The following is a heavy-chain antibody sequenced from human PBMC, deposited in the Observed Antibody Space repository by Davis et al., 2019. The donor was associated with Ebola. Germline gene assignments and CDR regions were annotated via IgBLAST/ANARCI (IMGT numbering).Heavy chain of an antibody. CDR1: VINHSSYA. Sequence: SPNTYCTDPVINHSSYAMTWVRQAPGQRLERVSAISGSGGSTYYADSVKGRFTISRDNSKKTLYLQMNSLRAEDTAVYYCASSGWYGVMEVWGQGTTVTVSS. J-gene: IGHJ6*02. D-gene: IGHD6-19*01. CDR3: ASSGWYGVMEV. CDR2: ISGSGGST. V-gene: IGHV3-23*01.